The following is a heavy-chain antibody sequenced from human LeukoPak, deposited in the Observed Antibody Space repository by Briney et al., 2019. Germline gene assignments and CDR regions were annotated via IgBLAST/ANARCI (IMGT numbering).Heavy chain of an antibody. J-gene: IGHJ6*03. D-gene: IGHD4-23*01. CDR1: GYTFTSYY. CDR2: IDPSGGST. Sequence: ASVKVSCKASGYTFTSYYMHWVRQAPGQGLEWMGVIDPSGGSTIYAQNFQGRVTMTRDTSTSTVYMELSSLRSEDTAVYYCARASGNIYYYYYMDVWGKGTTVTVSS. V-gene: IGHV1-46*01. CDR3: ARASGNIYYYYYMDV.